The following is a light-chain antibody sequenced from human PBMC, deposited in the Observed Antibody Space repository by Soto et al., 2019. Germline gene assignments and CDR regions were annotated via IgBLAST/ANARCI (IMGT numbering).Light chain of an antibody. V-gene: IGKV3-20*01. Sequence: EIVLTHSPATLSLSPGERATLSCSASQTVSSYLAWYRQKPGQAPRLLIYDKSNRATGIPDRFSGSGSGTDFTLTISRLEPQDFAVYYCQQYGSSPITFGQGTRLEIK. J-gene: IGKJ5*01. CDR3: QQYGSSPIT. CDR1: QTVSSY. CDR2: DKS.